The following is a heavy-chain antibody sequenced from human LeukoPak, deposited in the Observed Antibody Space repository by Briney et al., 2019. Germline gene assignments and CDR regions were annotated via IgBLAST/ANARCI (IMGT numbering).Heavy chain of an antibody. V-gene: IGHV3-21*01. D-gene: IGHD3-10*02. J-gene: IGHJ3*02. CDR3: TRDFVPDTMSYSFDI. CDR1: GFPFSTYC. CDR2: ISSSSDYI. Sequence: GGSLRLSCAASGFPFSTYCMNWVRQAPGKGLERVSSISSSSDYIYYADSVKGRFTVSRDNAKSSLYLQMDSLRAEDSAVYYCTRDFVPDTMSYSFDIWGQGTMVTVSS.